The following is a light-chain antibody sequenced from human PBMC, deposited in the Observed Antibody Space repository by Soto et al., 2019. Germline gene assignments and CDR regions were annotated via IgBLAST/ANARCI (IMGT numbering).Light chain of an antibody. Sequence: EIVMTQSPATLSVSPGERATLSCRASQSVSSNLAWYQQKPGQAPRLLIYGASTRATGIPARFSGSGSGSDFTLTISSLQSEDFAVYYCQQYNTWPRTFGQGTKVDNK. V-gene: IGKV3-15*01. CDR2: GAS. CDR1: QSVSSN. CDR3: QQYNTWPRT. J-gene: IGKJ1*01.